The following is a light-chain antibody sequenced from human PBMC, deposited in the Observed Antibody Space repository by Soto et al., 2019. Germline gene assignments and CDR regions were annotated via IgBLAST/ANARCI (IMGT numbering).Light chain of an antibody. Sequence: TQSPSPLSASPCNRYATACRASQSIGDSLAWYQQKPGKAPYLLISDVSSLERGVPSRFSGSGSGTEFTLTISSMQPDDFATFYCQQYNGYSRTFGQGTKVDI. V-gene: IGKV1-5*01. CDR2: DVS. CDR1: QSIGDS. CDR3: QQYNGYSRT. J-gene: IGKJ1*01.